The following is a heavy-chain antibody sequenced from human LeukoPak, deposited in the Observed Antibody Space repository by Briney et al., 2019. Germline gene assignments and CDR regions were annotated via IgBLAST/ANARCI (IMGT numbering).Heavy chain of an antibody. V-gene: IGHV4-39*07. CDR3: AVMITFGGVIARIDY. CDR1: GGSISSSSYY. CDR2: INHSGST. Sequence: PSETLSLTCTVSGGSISSSSYYWGWIRQPPGKGLEWIGEINHSGSTNYNPSLKSRVTISVDTSMNQFSLKLSSVTAADTAVYYCAVMITFGGVIARIDYWGQGTLVTVSS. D-gene: IGHD3-16*02. J-gene: IGHJ4*02.